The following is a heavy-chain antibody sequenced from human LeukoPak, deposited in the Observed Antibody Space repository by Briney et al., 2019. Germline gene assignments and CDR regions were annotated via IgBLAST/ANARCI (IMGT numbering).Heavy chain of an antibody. D-gene: IGHD6-13*01. CDR1: GFTFSSYG. CDR2: IWYDGSNK. V-gene: IGHV3-33*01. J-gene: IGHJ6*03. Sequence: PGGSLRLSCAASGFTFSSYGMHWVRQAPGKGLEWVAVIWYDGSNKYYADSVKGRFTISRDNSKNTPYLQMNSLRAEDTAVYYCARMYSSSFDYYYYYMDVWGKGTTVTVSS. CDR3: ARMYSSSFDYYYYYMDV.